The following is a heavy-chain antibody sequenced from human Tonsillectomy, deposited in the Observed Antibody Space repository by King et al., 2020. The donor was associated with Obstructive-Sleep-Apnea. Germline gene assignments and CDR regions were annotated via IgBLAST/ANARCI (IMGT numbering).Heavy chain of an antibody. CDR1: GFTFSSYA. Sequence: VQLVESGGGVVQPGRSLRLSCAASGFTFSSYAMHWVRQAPGKGLEWVAVISFDGRNKYYTDSVKGRFSISSDNSKNTLYLQMNSLRPEDTAMYYCARDFTMIMFGGVIVDWGQGTLVTVSS. D-gene: IGHD3-16*02. CDR2: ISFDGRNK. V-gene: IGHV3-30*04. J-gene: IGHJ4*02. CDR3: ARDFTMIMFGGVIVD.